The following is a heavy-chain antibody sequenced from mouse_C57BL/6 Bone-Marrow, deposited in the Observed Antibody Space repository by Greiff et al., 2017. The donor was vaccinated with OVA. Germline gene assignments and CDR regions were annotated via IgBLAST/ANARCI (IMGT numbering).Heavy chain of an antibody. CDR1: GYTFTSYG. CDR3: ARDNNNNPGY. D-gene: IGHD1-3*01. V-gene: IGHV1-81*01. CDR2: IYPRSGNT. Sequence: QVQLQQSGAELARPGASVKLSCKASGYTFTSYGISWVKQRTGQGLEWIGEIYPRSGNTYYNEKFKGKATLTADNSSSTASMELRSLTSEDSAGYFCARDNNNNPGYWGQGTTLTVSS. J-gene: IGHJ2*01.